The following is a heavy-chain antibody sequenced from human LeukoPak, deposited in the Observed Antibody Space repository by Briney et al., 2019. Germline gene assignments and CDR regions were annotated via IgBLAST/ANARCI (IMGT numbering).Heavy chain of an antibody. CDR2: IRNKANIYTT. J-gene: IGHJ4*02. V-gene: IGHV3-72*01. D-gene: IGHD1-26*01. CDR3: ARAPNSGTLGEDY. CDR1: GFTFSDHY. Sequence: GGSLRLSCAASGFTFSDHYMDWVRQAPGKGLEWIGRIRNKANIYTTEYAASVKGRFTISRDDSKNSLYLQMNSLKTEDTAVYYCARAPNSGTLGEDYWGQGTLVTVSS.